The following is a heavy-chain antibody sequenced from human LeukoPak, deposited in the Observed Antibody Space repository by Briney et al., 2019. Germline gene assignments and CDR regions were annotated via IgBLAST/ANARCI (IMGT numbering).Heavy chain of an antibody. D-gene: IGHD3-16*01. CDR1: VGSLSGYY. CDR2: VCYNGTT. CDR3: ATSGGFNSPRHY. Sequence: SESLSLTCAVYVGSLSGYYWSWIRQPLWKGLEWIGYVCYNGTTNYNPSLRNRVAISIDTSKNQFSLKLNSATAADTAVYYCATSGGFNSPRHYWGQGTLVTVSS. J-gene: IGHJ4*02. V-gene: IGHV4-59*01.